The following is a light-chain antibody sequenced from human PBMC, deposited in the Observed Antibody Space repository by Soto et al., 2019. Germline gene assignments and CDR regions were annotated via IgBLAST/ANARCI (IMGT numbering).Light chain of an antibody. Sequence: VITQSPATLSVSPGERATLSCRASQTINSNLAWYQQKPGQAPRLLIHGATTRATGIPGRFSGSGSGTEFTLTISSLQSEDIAVYYCQQYNYWPPRTFGQGTTVDI. CDR3: QQYNYWPPRT. V-gene: IGKV3-15*01. CDR1: QTINSN. J-gene: IGKJ1*01. CDR2: GAT.